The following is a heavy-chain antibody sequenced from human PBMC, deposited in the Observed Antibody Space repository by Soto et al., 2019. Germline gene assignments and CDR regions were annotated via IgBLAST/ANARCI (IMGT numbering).Heavy chain of an antibody. J-gene: IGHJ6*02. CDR2: ISYDGSER. Sequence: QVQLVESGGGVVQPGTSLRLSCVVSGLTFRNSGMHWVRQAPGKGLEWVAGISYDGSERHDRDAVKGRVSISRDNSRNTLYLQMNGLRGDDSAVYYCAYGRDGVRYYYGLGVWGQGSTVTVSS. CDR3: AYGRDGVRYYYGLGV. V-gene: IGHV3-30*03. CDR1: GLTFRNSG. D-gene: IGHD3-16*01.